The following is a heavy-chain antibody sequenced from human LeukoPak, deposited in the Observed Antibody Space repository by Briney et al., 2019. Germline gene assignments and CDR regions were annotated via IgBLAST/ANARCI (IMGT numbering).Heavy chain of an antibody. J-gene: IGHJ6*02. CDR3: AVAIDILTGYTDYSGMDV. CDR2: IHPCGGST. Sequence: ASVKASCNASGYIVTSYYMHWVRQAARLELEWWGIIHPCGGSTSYEQKFQGRVTMTRHTSTSTVYMELSSLRSEDTAVYYCAVAIDILTGYTDYSGMDVWRQGPTVTVSS. D-gene: IGHD3-9*01. CDR1: GYIVTSYY. V-gene: IGHV1-46*01.